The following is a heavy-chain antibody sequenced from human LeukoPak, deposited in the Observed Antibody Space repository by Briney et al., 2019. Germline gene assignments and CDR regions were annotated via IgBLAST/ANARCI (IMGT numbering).Heavy chain of an antibody. J-gene: IGHJ4*02. CDR1: GFTFSIFA. CDR2: MSGDATNT. CDR3: AKRTSGSSWYSSDS. D-gene: IGHD6-13*01. V-gene: IGHV3-23*01. Sequence: GSLRLSCAASGFTFSIFATNCVRQAPGKGREWVSTMSGDATNTYYADSVKGRFTISRDNSKTTLFLQMNSLRAEDTAVYYCAKRTSGSSWYSSDSWGQGTLVTVSS.